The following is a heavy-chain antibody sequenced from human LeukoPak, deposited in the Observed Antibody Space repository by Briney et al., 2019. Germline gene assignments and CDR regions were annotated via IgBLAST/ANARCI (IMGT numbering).Heavy chain of an antibody. D-gene: IGHD3-10*01. Sequence: GGSLRLSCAASGFTFSSYAMHWVRQAPGKWLEWVAVISYDGSNKYYADSVKGRFTISRDNSKNTLYLQMNSLRAEDTAVYYCASGSFGSGSAFDYWGQGTLVTVSS. J-gene: IGHJ4*02. CDR3: ASGSFGSGSAFDY. CDR2: ISYDGSNK. V-gene: IGHV3-30-3*01. CDR1: GFTFSSYA.